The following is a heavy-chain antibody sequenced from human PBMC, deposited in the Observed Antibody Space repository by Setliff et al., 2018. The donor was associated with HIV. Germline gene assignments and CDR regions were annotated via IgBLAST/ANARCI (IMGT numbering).Heavy chain of an antibody. J-gene: IGHJ3*02. CDR3: ARSGHPYAFDI. Sequence: SETLSLTCTVSGGSISSYFWSWIRQPAGKGLEWIGRIYSDGNINYNPSLKSRVTMSVDTSKNQFALQLRSVTAADTAVYFCARSGHPYAFDIWGQGTMVTVSS. CDR1: GGSISSYF. V-gene: IGHV4-4*07. CDR2: IYSDGNI.